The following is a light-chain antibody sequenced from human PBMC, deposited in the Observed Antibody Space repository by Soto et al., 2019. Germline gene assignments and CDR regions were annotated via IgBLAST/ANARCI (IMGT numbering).Light chain of an antibody. CDR1: SSNIGAGYD. J-gene: IGLJ3*02. V-gene: IGLV1-40*01. Sequence: QSVLTQPPSVSGAPGQRVTISCTGSSSNIGAGYDVHWYQQLPGTAPKLLIYGNSNRPSGVPDRFSGSKSGTSASLAITGLQGEGEADYYCQSYDSSLSGWVFGGGTKLTVL. CDR3: QSYDSSLSGWV. CDR2: GNS.